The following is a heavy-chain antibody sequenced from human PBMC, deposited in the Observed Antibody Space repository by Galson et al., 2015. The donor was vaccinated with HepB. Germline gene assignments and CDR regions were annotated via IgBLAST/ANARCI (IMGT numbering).Heavy chain of an antibody. D-gene: IGHD3-22*01. V-gene: IGHV1-18*01. J-gene: IGHJ3*02. CDR3: ARQITAGYYPFGDAFDI. CDR1: GYTFTNYG. CDR2: ISVYNGDT. Sequence: SVKVSCKASGYTFTNYGISWVRQAPGQGLEWMGWISVYNGDTNYPQNFQGRVTMTTDTSTNTLYMDLRSLRSDDTAVYFCARQITAGYYPFGDAFDIWGQGTMVSVSS.